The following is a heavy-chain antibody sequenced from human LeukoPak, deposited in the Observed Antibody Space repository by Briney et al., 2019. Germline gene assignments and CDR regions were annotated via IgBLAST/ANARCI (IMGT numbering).Heavy chain of an antibody. CDR3: ARYVWGSYPTFEDY. CDR2: IYYSGST. V-gene: IGHV4-59*01. Sequence: SETLSLTCAVSGGSISSYYWSWIRQPPGKGLEWIGYIYYSGSTNYNPSLKSRVTISGDTSKNKFSLKLSSVTAADTAVYYCARYVWGSYPTFEDYWGQGTLVTVSS. J-gene: IGHJ4*02. D-gene: IGHD3-16*02. CDR1: GGSISSYY.